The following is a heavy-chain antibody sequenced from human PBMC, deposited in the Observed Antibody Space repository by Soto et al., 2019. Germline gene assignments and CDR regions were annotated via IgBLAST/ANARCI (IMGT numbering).Heavy chain of an antibody. CDR3: AGRRDGSGRLDY. CDR2: IYHSGAT. V-gene: IGHV4-4*02. CDR1: GGSISSSDW. D-gene: IGHD3-10*01. Sequence: SETLSLTCAVSGGSISSSDWWSWVRRPPGKGLEWNWDIYHSGATNDIPSLKSRVTIPVDKSKNQFSLRCNSVTAADTAVYYCAGRRDGSGRLDYWGQGTLVTVSS. J-gene: IGHJ4*02.